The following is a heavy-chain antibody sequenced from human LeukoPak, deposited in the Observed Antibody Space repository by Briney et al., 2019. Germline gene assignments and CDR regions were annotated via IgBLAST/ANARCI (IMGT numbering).Heavy chain of an antibody. V-gene: IGHV1-2*03. CDR2: INPNSGGT. CDR3: ARQPGAGTNYYYYGMDV. Sequence: LVASVKVSCKASGYTFTGYYMHWARQAPGLGLEWMGWINPNSGGTNYAQKFQGRVTMTRDTPISTAYMELSRLRSDDTAVYYCARQPGAGTNYYYYGMDVWGQGTTVTVSS. D-gene: IGHD6-13*01. J-gene: IGHJ6*02. CDR1: GYTFTGYY.